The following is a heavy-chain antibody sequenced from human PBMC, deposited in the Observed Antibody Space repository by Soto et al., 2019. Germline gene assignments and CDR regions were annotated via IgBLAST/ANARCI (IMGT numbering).Heavy chain of an antibody. CDR1: GGTFSSYA. Sequence: QVQLVQSGAEVKKPGSSVKVSCKASGGTFSSYAISWVRQAPGQGLEWMGGIIPIFGTASYAQKFQGRVTITADKSRRTAYMELSSLRSEDTAVYYCARDPYTQWPESRTRFDYWGQGTLVTVSS. D-gene: IGHD6-19*01. CDR2: IIPIFGTA. J-gene: IGHJ4*02. CDR3: ARDPYTQWPESRTRFDY. V-gene: IGHV1-69*06.